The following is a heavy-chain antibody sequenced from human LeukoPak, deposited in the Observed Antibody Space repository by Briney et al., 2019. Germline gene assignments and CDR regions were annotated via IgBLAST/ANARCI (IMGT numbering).Heavy chain of an antibody. V-gene: IGHV3-48*02. D-gene: IGHD3-10*01. CDR2: ISSSSGTI. Sequence: PGGSLRLSCAASGFTFSNYNMNWVRQAPGKGLEWVSYISSSSGTIYYADSVRGRFTISRDNAKNSLYLQMDSLRDEDTAVYYCARDRLNTGFDFDYWGRGTLVTVSS. CDR1: GFTFSNYN. CDR3: ARDRLNTGFDFDY. J-gene: IGHJ4*02.